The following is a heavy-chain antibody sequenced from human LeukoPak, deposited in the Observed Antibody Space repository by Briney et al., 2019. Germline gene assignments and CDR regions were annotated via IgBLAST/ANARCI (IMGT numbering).Heavy chain of an antibody. J-gene: IGHJ6*02. CDR3: ARSKGVLRFLEWLPLGGMDV. CDR1: GGSISSSSYY. Sequence: SETLSLTCTVSGGSISSSSYYWGWIRQPPGKGLEWIGSIYYSGSTYYNPSLKSRVTISVDTSKNQFSLKLSSVTAADTAVYYCARSKGVLRFLEWLPLGGMDVWGQGTTVTVSS. CDR2: IYYSGST. V-gene: IGHV4-39*01. D-gene: IGHD3-3*01.